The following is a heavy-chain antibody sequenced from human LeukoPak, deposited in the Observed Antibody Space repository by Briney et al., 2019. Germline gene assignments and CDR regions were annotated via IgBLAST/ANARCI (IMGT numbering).Heavy chain of an antibody. J-gene: IGHJ5*02. CDR2: IDTDGSST. Sequence: GGSLRLSCAASGFTFSSYWMHWVRQAPGMGLVWVSRIDTDGSSTTYADSVKGRFTISRDNAKNTLYLRMNSLRAEDTAVYYCARDRPHNWFDPWGQGTLVTVSS. V-gene: IGHV3-74*01. CDR3: ARDRPHNWFDP. CDR1: GFTFSSYW.